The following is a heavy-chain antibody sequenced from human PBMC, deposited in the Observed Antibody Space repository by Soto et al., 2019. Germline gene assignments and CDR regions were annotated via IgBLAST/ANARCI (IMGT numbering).Heavy chain of an antibody. CDR3: GREATDYDILTGYFSYYSDY. CDR1: GYTFTSYG. CDR2: MSAYNGNT. D-gene: IGHD3-9*01. Sequence: QVQLVQSGAEVKKPGASVKVSCKASGYTFTSYGITRVRQAPGQGLEWMGWMSAYNGNTNYAQKPKGRVTITTDTTTSTAYMELRRLRSDDTAGYSCGREATDYDILTGYFSYYSDYWGQGTLVTVSS. V-gene: IGHV1-18*01. J-gene: IGHJ4*02.